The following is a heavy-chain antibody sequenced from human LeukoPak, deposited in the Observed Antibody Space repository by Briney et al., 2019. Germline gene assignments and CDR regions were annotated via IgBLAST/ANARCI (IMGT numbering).Heavy chain of an antibody. D-gene: IGHD6-13*01. V-gene: IGHV3-30*18. CDR2: ISYDGSNE. CDR3: AKDRSSSWTWTIDY. J-gene: IGHJ4*02. Sequence: GRSLRLSCAASGFTFSSYGMHWVRQAPGKGLEWVALISYDGSNEYYADSVKGRFTISRDKSKSTLYLQMNSLRAEDTAAYYCAKDRSSSWTWTIDYWGQGTLVTVSS. CDR1: GFTFSSYG.